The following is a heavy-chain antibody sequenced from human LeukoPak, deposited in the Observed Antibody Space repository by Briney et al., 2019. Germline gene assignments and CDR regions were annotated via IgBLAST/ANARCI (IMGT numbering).Heavy chain of an antibody. CDR2: INHNGEMV. D-gene: IGHD3-9*01. J-gene: IGHJ4*02. Sequence: GGSLRLSCAASGFTFSNYVMSWVRQAPGKGLEWVSYINHNGEMVFYPDFVKGRFTISRDNAKNSLYLQMNSPRDEDTAVYYCARDNDWAFHYWGQGTLVTVSS. CDR1: GFTFSNYV. V-gene: IGHV3-48*02. CDR3: ARDNDWAFHY.